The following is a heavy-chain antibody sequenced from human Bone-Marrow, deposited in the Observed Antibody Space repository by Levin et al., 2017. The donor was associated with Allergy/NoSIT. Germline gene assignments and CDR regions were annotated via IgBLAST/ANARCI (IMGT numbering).Heavy chain of an antibody. D-gene: IGHD7-27*01. CDR2: ISWNSYSI. J-gene: IGHJ4*02. Sequence: SLKLSFSSSSFPFSSSSLPFFLPFPSKFLYFFSGISWNSYSIGYADSVKDRFTISRDNARNSLYLQMNSLTTEDTAWYYCAKGLNWGSPNTFEYWGRGTLVTVSS. V-gene: IGHV3-9*01. CDR1: SFPFSSSS. CDR3: AKGLNWGSPNTFEY.